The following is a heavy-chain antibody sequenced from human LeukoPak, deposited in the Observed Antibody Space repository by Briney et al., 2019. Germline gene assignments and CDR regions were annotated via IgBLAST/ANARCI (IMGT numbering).Heavy chain of an antibody. CDR2: IYHSGST. CDR1: GGSISSGGYS. Sequence: SQTLSLTCAVSGGSISSGGYSWSWIRQPPGKGLEWLGYIYHSGSTYYNPSLKSRLTISVDRSKNQFSLKLSSVTAADTAVYYCARDPSVAGSLYFDYWGQGTLVTVSS. CDR3: ARDPSVAGSLYFDY. V-gene: IGHV4-30-2*01. D-gene: IGHD6-19*01. J-gene: IGHJ4*02.